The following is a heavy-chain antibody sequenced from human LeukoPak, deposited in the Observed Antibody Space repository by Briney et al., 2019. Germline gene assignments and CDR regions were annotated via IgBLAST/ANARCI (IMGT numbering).Heavy chain of an antibody. CDR2: ISSNSSYI. CDR1: GFTFSSYS. J-gene: IGHJ3*02. D-gene: IGHD2-2*01. Sequence: GGSLRLSCAASGFTFSSYSMNWVRQAPGKGLEWVSSISSNSSYIYYADSVKGRFTISRDNAKNSLYLQMNSLRAEDTAVYYCARNDIVVVPAAQGEPFDIWGQGTMVTVSS. CDR3: ARNDIVVVPAAQGEPFDI. V-gene: IGHV3-21*01.